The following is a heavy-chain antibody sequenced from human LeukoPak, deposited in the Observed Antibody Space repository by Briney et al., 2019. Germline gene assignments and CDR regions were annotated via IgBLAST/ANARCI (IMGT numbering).Heavy chain of an antibody. CDR2: INPNSGGT. CDR3: ARGGAGEGYCSSSSCYGHDY. CDR1: GYTFTGYY. V-gene: IGHV1-2*02. D-gene: IGHD2-15*01. J-gene: IGHJ4*02. Sequence: KPGASVKVSCKASGYTFTGYYMHWVRQAPGQGLEWMGWINPNSGGTNYAQKFQGRVTMTRDTSISAAYMELSRLRFDDTAVCYCARGGAGEGYCSSSSCYGHDYWGQGTLVTVSS.